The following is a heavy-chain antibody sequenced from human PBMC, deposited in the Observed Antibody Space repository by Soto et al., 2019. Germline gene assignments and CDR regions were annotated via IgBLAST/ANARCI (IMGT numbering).Heavy chain of an antibody. J-gene: IGHJ4*02. V-gene: IGHV4-59*01. Sequence: SETLSLTCTVSCGSISSYYWSWIRQPPGKGLEWIGYIYYSGSTNYNPSLKSRVTISVDTSKNQFSLKLSSVTAADTAVYYCARDYCSSTSCYFGYWGQGTLVTVSS. CDR1: CGSISSYY. CDR3: ARDYCSSTSCYFGY. D-gene: IGHD2-2*01. CDR2: IYYSGST.